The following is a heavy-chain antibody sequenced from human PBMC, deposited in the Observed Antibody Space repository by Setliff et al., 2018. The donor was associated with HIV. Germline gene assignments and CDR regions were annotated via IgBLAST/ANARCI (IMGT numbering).Heavy chain of an antibody. D-gene: IGHD3-10*01. J-gene: IGHJ6*02. V-gene: IGHV3-7*01. CDR3: ARKLRPGHGVDV. CDR1: RFDFNNYW. Sequence: GESLKISCAAFRFDFNNYWMCWVRQAPGKGLEWVANIGQDGSEKNYVDSVKGRFTISRDDAKNSMDLQMNSLRAEDTAIYYCARKLRPGHGVDVWGQGTTVTVSS. CDR2: IGQDGSEK.